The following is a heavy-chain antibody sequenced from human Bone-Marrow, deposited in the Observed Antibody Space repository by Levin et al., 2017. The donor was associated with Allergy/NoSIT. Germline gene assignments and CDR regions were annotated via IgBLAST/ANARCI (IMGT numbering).Heavy chain of an antibody. D-gene: IGHD2/OR15-2a*01. CDR3: ARDSLWVEDYYAFDI. Sequence: GGSLRLSCAASGFTFSSYGMHWVRQAPGKGLEWVAVIWYDGSNKYYADSVKGRFTISRDNSKNTLYLQMNSLRAEDTAVYYCARDSLWVEDYYAFDIWGQGTMVTVSS. J-gene: IGHJ3*02. V-gene: IGHV3-33*01. CDR1: GFTFSSYG. CDR2: IWYDGSNK.